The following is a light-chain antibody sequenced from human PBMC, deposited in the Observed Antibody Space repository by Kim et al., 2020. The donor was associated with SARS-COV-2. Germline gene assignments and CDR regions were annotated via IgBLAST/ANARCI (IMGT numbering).Light chain of an antibody. CDR3: NSYTSSSTWV. V-gene: IGLV2-14*03. CDR2: DVS. J-gene: IGLJ3*02. Sequence: QSALTQPASVSGSPGQSITISCTGTSSDVGGYNYVSWYQQHPGKVPKVIIYDVSNRPSGVSNRFSGSKSGNTASLTISGLQAEDEADYYCNSYTSSSTWVFGGGTKLTVL. CDR1: SSDVGGYNY.